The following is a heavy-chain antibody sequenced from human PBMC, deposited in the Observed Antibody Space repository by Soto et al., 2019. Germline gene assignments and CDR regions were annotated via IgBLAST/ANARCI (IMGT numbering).Heavy chain of an antibody. D-gene: IGHD6-13*01. CDR1: GFTFSSYA. Sequence: GGSLRLSCSASGFTFSSYAMHWVRQAPGKGLEYVSAISSNGGSTYYADSVKGRFTISRDNSKNTLYLQMSSLRAEDTAVYYCVNGVGAAAGIGEDYWGQGTLVTVSS. CDR3: VNGVGAAAGIGEDY. V-gene: IGHV3-64D*08. J-gene: IGHJ4*02. CDR2: ISSNGGST.